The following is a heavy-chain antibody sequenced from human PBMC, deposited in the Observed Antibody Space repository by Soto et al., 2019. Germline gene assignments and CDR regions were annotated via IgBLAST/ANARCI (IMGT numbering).Heavy chain of an antibody. D-gene: IGHD2-2*01. J-gene: IGHJ4*02. CDR3: ARKKACSSTSCYGVLGSYYFDY. Sequence: PSETLSLTCAVYGGSFSGYYWSWIRQPPGKGLEWIGEINHSGSTNYNPSLKSRVTISVDTSKNQFSLKLSSVTAADTAVYYCARKKACSSTSCYGVLGSYYFDYWGQGTLVTVS. CDR2: INHSGST. V-gene: IGHV4-34*01. CDR1: GGSFSGYY.